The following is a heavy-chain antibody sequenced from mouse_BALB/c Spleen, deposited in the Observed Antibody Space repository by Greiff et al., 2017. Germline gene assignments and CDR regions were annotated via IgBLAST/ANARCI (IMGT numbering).Heavy chain of an antibody. CDR3: ANDYYGSSYNWYFDV. CDR1: GDSITSGY. CDR2: ISYSGST. D-gene: IGHD1-1*01. J-gene: IGHJ1*01. V-gene: IGHV3-8*02. Sequence: DVKLVESGPSLVKPSQTLSLTCSVTGDSITSGYWNWIRKFPGNKLEYMGYISYSGSTYYNPSLKSRISITRDTSKNQYYLQLNSVTTEDTATYYCANDYYGSSYNWYFDVWGAGTTVTVSS.